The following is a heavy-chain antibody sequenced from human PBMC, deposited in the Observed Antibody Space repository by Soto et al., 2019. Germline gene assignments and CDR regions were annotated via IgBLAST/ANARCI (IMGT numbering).Heavy chain of an antibody. J-gene: IGHJ5*02. D-gene: IGHD4-17*01. V-gene: IGHV4-4*07. CDR3: VRDGSKTLRDWFDH. CDR1: GCSISKFY. CDR2: VYATGTT. Sequence: XETLSLTCSVSGCSISKFYWSWIRKTAGKGLEWMGRVYATGTTDYNPSLRSRVAMSVDISKKTFSLRLTSVTAADTGVYYCVRDGSKTLRDWFDHWGQGKLVTVSS.